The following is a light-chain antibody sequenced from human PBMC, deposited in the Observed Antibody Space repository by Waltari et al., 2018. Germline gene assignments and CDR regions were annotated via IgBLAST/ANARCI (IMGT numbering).Light chain of an antibody. CDR1: QDIINY. CDR2: DAS. CDR3: QQYDSYPLT. J-gene: IGKJ4*01. Sequence: DIQMTQSPSSLSASVGDRVTITCQASQDIINYLNWYQQKPGKAPKLLNYDASNLETGVPSRFSGSGSGTDFTFTISSLQPEDIATYYCQQYDSYPLTFGGGTKVEIK. V-gene: IGKV1-33*01.